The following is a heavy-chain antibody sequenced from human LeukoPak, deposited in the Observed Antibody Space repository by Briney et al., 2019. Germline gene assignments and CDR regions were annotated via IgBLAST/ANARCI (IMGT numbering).Heavy chain of an antibody. D-gene: IGHD2-8*01. J-gene: IGHJ5*02. CDR2: IYHSGSA. V-gene: IGHV4-39*01. CDR1: GGSISSSSYY. Sequence: SETLSLTCTVSGGSISSSSYYCGWIRQPPGKGLEWIGSIYHSGSAYYNPSLKSRVTLSVETSKNQFSLKLSSVTAADTAVYYCAGSTYDNWFDPWGQGTLVTVSS. CDR3: AGSTYDNWFDP.